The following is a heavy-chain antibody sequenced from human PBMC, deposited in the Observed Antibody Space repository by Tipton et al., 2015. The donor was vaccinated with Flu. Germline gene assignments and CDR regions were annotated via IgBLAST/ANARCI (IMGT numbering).Heavy chain of an antibody. CDR1: GFTFSSYE. CDR3: ARGPVGATIPFDY. V-gene: IGHV3-48*03. Sequence: SLRLSCAASGFTFSSYEMNWVRQAPGKGLEWVSYISSSGSTMYYADSVKGRFTISRDNAENSLYLQMNSLRAEDTAAYYCARGPVGATIPFDYWGQGTLVTVSS. D-gene: IGHD1-26*01. J-gene: IGHJ4*02. CDR2: ISSSGSTM.